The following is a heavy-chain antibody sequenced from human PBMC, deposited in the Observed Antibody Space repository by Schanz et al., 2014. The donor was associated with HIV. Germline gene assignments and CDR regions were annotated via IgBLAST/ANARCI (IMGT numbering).Heavy chain of an antibody. CDR1: GFIFSNFG. D-gene: IGHD2-2*01. J-gene: IGHJ3*02. CDR3: ARDVAGCSGTSCYSDAFDI. CDR2: ISYDGTNQ. V-gene: IGHV3-30*03. Sequence: QVQLVESGGGVVQPGRSLRLSCAASGFIFSNFGMHWVRQAPGKGLEWVAVISYDGTNQYYEDSVKGRFTISRDNSKNTLFLQMNSLRAEDTAVYFCARDVAGCSGTSCYSDAFDIWGQGTLVTVSS.